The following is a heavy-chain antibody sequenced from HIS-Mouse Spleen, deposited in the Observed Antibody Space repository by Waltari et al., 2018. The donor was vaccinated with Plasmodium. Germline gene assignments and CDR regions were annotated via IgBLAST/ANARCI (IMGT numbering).Heavy chain of an antibody. CDR3: ARDRRLAFDY. J-gene: IGHJ4*02. CDR2: ISYDGSNK. V-gene: IGHV3-30-3*01. CDR1: GFTFSSFA. D-gene: IGHD2-15*01. Sequence: QVQLVESGGGVVQPGRSLRLPCAASGFTFSSFAMPAVRQAPGKGLEWVAVISYDGSNKYYADSVKGRFTISRDNSKNTLYLQMNSLRAEDTAVYYCARDRRLAFDYWGQGTLVTVSS.